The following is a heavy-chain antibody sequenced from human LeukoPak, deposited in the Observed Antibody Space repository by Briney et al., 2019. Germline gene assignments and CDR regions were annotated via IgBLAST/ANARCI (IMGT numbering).Heavy chain of an antibody. D-gene: IGHD5-24*01. Sequence: GGSLRLFCAASGFTFSSYSMNWVRQAPGKGLEWVSSISSSSSYIYYADSVKGRFTISRDNAKNSLYLQMNSLRAEDTAVYYCARAGDGYNYYFDYWGQGTLVTVSS. J-gene: IGHJ4*02. CDR2: ISSSSSYI. V-gene: IGHV3-21*01. CDR1: GFTFSSYS. CDR3: ARAGDGYNYYFDY.